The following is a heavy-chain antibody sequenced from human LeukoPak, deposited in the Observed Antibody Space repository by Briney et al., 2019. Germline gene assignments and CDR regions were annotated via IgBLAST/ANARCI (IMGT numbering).Heavy chain of an antibody. CDR2: IYYSGST. D-gene: IGHD2-2*01. Sequence: SETLSLTCTVSGGSFNTYYWSWIRQPPGKGLEWIGYIYYSGSTNYNPSLKSRVTISVDTSKNQFSLKLSSVTAADTAVYYCARRGSTSWDMDYWGQGTLVTVSS. J-gene: IGHJ4*02. CDR3: ARRGSTSWDMDY. V-gene: IGHV4-59*08. CDR1: GGSFNTYY.